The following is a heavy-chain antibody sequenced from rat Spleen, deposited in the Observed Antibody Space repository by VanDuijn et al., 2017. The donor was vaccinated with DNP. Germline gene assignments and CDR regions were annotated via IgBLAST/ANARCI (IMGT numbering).Heavy chain of an antibody. Sequence: EVQLVESGGGLVQPGRSLKLSCAASGFTFSDYYMAWVRQAPKKGLEWVATIIYDGSSTYYRDPVKGRFTISRDNAKSTLYLQMDSLRSEDTATYFCTRDSGDWYFDVWGPGTMVTVSS. CDR2: IIYDGSST. D-gene: IGHD1-1*01. CDR1: GFTFSDYY. V-gene: IGHV5-7*01. CDR3: TRDSGDWYFDV. J-gene: IGHJ1*01.